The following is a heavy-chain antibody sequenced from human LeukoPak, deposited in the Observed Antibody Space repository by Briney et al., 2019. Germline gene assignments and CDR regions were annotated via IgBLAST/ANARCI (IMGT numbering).Heavy chain of an antibody. Sequence: GGSLRLSCAASGFTFSTYAMSWVRQAPGKGLEWVSTISGGGGSTHYADSVKGRFTIARDNSRSMLFLQMNSLRAEDTAVYYCASPSYYYDSSGYEVDYWGQGTLVTVSS. J-gene: IGHJ4*02. CDR3: ASPSYYYDSSGYEVDY. D-gene: IGHD3-22*01. V-gene: IGHV3-23*01. CDR2: ISGGGGST. CDR1: GFTFSTYA.